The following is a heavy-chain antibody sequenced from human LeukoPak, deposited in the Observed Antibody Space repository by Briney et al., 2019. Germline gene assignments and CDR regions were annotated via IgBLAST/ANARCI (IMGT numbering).Heavy chain of an antibody. D-gene: IGHD2-2*01. Sequence: GGSLRLSCAASGFTFSSYSMNWVRQAPGKGLEWVSSISQSSDRIYHADSVKGRFTISRDNAKNSLYLQMDSLRVEDTAVYYCARDLLNDEGSSYFFDQWGQGTLVTVAS. CDR2: ISQSSDRI. CDR3: ARDLLNDEGSSYFFDQ. J-gene: IGHJ4*02. CDR1: GFTFSSYS. V-gene: IGHV3-48*04.